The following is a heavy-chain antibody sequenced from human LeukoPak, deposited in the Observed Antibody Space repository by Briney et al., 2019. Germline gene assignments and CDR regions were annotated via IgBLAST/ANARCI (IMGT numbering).Heavy chain of an antibody. CDR1: GYTFTSYG. CDR3: ARDGITCGGVGRGG. D-gene: IGHD3-16*01. J-gene: IGHJ4*02. V-gene: IGHV1-18*01. Sequence: GASVKVSCKASGYTFTSYGISWVRQAPGQGLEWMGWISAYNGNTNYAQKLQGRVTMTTDTSTSTAYMELRSLRSEDTAVYYCARDGITCGGVGRGGWGQGTLVTVSS. CDR2: ISAYNGNT.